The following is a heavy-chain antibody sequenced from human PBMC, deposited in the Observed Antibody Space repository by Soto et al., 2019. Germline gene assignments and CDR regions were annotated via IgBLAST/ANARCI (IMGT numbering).Heavy chain of an antibody. CDR3: ARDRASSDY. Sequence: PGGSLRLSCAASGFTFSSYSMNWVRQAPGKGLEWVANIKQDGSEKYYVDSVKGRFTISRDNAKNSLYLQMNSLRAEDTAVYYCARDRASSDYWGQGTLVTVSS. CDR2: IKQDGSEK. V-gene: IGHV3-7*01. CDR1: GFTFSSYS. J-gene: IGHJ4*02.